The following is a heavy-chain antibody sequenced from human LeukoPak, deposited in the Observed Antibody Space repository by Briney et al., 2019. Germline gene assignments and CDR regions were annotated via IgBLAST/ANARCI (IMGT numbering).Heavy chain of an antibody. CDR3: ARGPERLYDSSGYNWFNP. CDR1: GGTFSSYA. D-gene: IGHD3-22*01. J-gene: IGHJ5*02. Sequence: SVKVSCKASGGTFSSYAISWVRQAPGQGLEWMGGIIPIFGTANYAQKFQGRVTITADESTSTAYMELSSLRSEDTAVYYCARGPERLYDSSGYNWFNPWGQGTLVTVSS. CDR2: IIPIFGTA. V-gene: IGHV1-69*13.